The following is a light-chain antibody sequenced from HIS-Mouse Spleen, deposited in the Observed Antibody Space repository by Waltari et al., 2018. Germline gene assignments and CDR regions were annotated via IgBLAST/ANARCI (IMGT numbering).Light chain of an antibody. CDR2: EGS. CDR3: CSYAGSSTWV. V-gene: IGLV2-23*01. Sequence: QSALTQPASVSGSPGQSITISCTGTSSDVGSYNLVSWYQQHPGKAPKLMIYEGSKRTSGVCNRFAGSKSGKTDSLTISGLQAEDEADYYCCSYAGSSTWVFGGGTKLTVL. CDR1: SSDVGSYNL. J-gene: IGLJ3*02.